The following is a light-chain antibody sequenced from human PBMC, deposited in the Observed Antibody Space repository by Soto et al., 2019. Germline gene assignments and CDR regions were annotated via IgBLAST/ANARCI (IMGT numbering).Light chain of an antibody. V-gene: IGLV2-14*01. CDR2: DVS. CDR1: SSDVGGYNY. J-gene: IGLJ1*01. Sequence: QSALTQPASVSGSPGQSITISCTGTSSDVGGYNYVSWYQQHPGKAPKLMIYDVSNRPSGVPNRFSGSKSGNTASLPISGLQAEDEADYYCSSYTSSSTYVFGTGTKVTVL. CDR3: SSYTSSSTYV.